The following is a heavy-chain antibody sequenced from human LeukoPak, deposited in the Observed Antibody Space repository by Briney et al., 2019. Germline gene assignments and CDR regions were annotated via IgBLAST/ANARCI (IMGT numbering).Heavy chain of an antibody. CDR3: VTNYGDYGGGAFDV. CDR2: ISHNGDST. D-gene: IGHD4-17*01. V-gene: IGHV3-64D*06. CDR1: GFSFSDYS. J-gene: IGHJ3*01. Sequence: GGSLRLSCSASGFSFSDYSMNWIRQAPGKRLEYVSGISHNGDSTRYADSVKGRFTISRDNSKNTLYLQMSSLRPEDTAVCYCVTNYGDYGGGAFDVWGQGTMVTVSS.